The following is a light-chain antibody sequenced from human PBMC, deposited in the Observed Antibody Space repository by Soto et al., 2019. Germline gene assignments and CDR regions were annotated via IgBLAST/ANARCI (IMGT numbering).Light chain of an antibody. CDR1: SSDVGGYNY. CDR2: DVS. Sequence: QSVLTQPASVSGSPGQSITISCTGTSSDVGGYNYVSWYQQHPGKAPKLMIYDVSNRPSGVSNRFSGSKSGNTASLTISGLQAEDEADYYSSSYTSNSTPSYAFGTGTKVTVL. CDR3: SSYTSNSTPSYA. V-gene: IGLV2-14*01. J-gene: IGLJ1*01.